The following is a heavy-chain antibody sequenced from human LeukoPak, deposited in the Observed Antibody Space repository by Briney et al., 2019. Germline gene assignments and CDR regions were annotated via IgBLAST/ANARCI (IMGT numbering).Heavy chain of an antibody. CDR2: IYYSGST. V-gene: IGHV4-59*01. J-gene: IGHJ6*04. CDR1: GGSISSYY. Sequence: SQTLSLTCTVSGGSISSYYWSWIRQPPGKGLEFIGYIYYSGSTNYNPSLKSRVTISVDTSKNQFSLKLSSVTAADTAVYYCARDRIVVVPAATYYYGMDVWGKGTTVTVSS. CDR3: ARDRIVVVPAATYYYGMDV. D-gene: IGHD2-2*01.